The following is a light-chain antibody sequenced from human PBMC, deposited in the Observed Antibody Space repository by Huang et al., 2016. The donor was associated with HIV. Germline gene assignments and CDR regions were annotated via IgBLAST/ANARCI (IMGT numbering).Light chain of an antibody. V-gene: IGKV4-1*01. Sequence: DIVLTQSPDSLAVSLGERATINCKSSQSVLHSSNNKNYLTWYQQKPGQPPKLLISWASTRESGVPDRFTGSGSGTDFTLTSSSLQAEDVGVYYCQQYYSIPLTFGGGTKVEIK. J-gene: IGKJ4*01. CDR1: QSVLHSSNNKNY. CDR2: WAS. CDR3: QQYYSIPLT.